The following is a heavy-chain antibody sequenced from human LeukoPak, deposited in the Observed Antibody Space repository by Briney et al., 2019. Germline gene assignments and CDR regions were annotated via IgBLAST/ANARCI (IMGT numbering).Heavy chain of an antibody. CDR1: GGSVSSGSYY. Sequence: SETLSLTCTVSGGSVSSGSYYWSWIRQPPGKGLEWIGHISYTGTTNYNPSLKSRVTISIDTSKNQFSLRLSSVTAADTAVYYCAKRGYSYETYYFDYWGQGALVTVSS. CDR2: ISYTGTT. CDR3: AKRGYSYETYYFDY. J-gene: IGHJ4*02. D-gene: IGHD5-18*01. V-gene: IGHV4-61*01.